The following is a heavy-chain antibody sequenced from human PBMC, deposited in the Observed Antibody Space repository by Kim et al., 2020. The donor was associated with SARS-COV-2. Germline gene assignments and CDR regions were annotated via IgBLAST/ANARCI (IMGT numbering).Heavy chain of an antibody. J-gene: IGHJ4*01. Sequence: GGSLRLSCAASGFTFGDYYMDWVRQAPGRGLEWVGRKRNKANGYTTEYAASVKGRFTISRDDSRDSLYLQMNSLKIEDTAVYYCARATPTGISVYDYWG. D-gene: IGHD3-10*01. V-gene: IGHV3-72*01. CDR3: ARATPTGISVYDY. CDR2: KRNKANGYTT. CDR1: GFTFGDYY.